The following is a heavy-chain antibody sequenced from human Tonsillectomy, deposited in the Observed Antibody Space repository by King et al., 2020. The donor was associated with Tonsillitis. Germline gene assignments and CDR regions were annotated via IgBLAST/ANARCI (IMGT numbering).Heavy chain of an antibody. D-gene: IGHD3-22*01. V-gene: IGHV4-59*01. Sequence: VQLQESGPGVVKPSETLSLTCTVSGGSISSYYWTWIRQPPGKGLEWIGYIHYSGSTNNNPSLNSLVTISVDTSTNQFSLRLRSVTAADTAVYYCARGYSSGYYKNGMDVWGQGPTVTVSS. CDR3: ARGYSSGYYKNGMDV. J-gene: IGHJ6*02. CDR1: GGSISSYY. CDR2: IHYSGST.